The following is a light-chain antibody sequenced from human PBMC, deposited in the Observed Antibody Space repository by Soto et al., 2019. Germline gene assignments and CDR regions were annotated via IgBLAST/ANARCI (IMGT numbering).Light chain of an antibody. CDR2: LNSDGSH. Sequence: QLVLTQSPSASASLGASVKLTCTLSSGHRNYAIAWHQQQPEKGPRYLMKLNSDGSHSKGDGIPDRFSGSSSGTERYLIISSLQSEDEADYYCQTWGTGIHVVFGGGTKLTVL. CDR1: SGHRNYA. V-gene: IGLV4-69*01. CDR3: QTWGTGIHVV. J-gene: IGLJ2*01.